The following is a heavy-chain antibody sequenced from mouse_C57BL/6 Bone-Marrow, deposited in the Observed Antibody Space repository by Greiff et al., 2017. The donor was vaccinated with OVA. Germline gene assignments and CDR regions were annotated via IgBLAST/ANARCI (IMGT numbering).Heavy chain of an antibody. J-gene: IGHJ4*01. CDR3: ARFKAPRYYGSSYYAMDY. Sequence: QVQLQQSGPELVKPGASVKLSCKASGYTFTSYDINWVKQRPGQGLEWIGWIYPRDGSTKYNEKFKGKATLTVDTSSSTAYMELHSLTSEDSAVYFCARFKAPRYYGSSYYAMDYWGQGTSVTVSS. D-gene: IGHD1-1*01. CDR2: IYPRDGST. V-gene: IGHV1-85*01. CDR1: GYTFTSYD.